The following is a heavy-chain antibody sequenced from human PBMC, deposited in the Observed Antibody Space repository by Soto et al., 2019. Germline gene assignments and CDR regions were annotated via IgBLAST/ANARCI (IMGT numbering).Heavy chain of an antibody. CDR2: INPNSGGT. CDR1: GYTFTGYY. V-gene: IGHV1-2*04. CDR3: ATERGYYGSGSYSYYYYGMDV. Sequence: ASVKVSCKVSGYTFTGYYMHWVRQALGQGLEWMGWINPNSGGTNYAQKFQGWVTMTRDTSISTAYMELSRLRSDDTAVDYCATERGYYGSGSYSYYYYGMDVWGQGPTVTVSS. J-gene: IGHJ6*02. D-gene: IGHD3-10*01.